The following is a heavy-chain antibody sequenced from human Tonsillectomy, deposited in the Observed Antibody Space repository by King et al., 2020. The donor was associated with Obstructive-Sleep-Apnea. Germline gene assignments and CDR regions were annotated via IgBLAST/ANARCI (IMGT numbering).Heavy chain of an antibody. V-gene: IGHV4-4*02. CDR3: VRGSGDFWGGYVFDF. J-gene: IGHJ4*02. D-gene: IGHD3-3*01. CDR2: IYHSGST. Sequence: QLQESGPRLVKPSGTLSLTCVVSGDSVNSTNWWSWVRQPPGKGLEWIGEIYHSGSTNYNRSLKSRVTISVDKSRNQFSLKLTSVTAADTAVYYCVRGSGDFWGGYVFDFWGQGTLVTVSS. CDR1: GDSVNSTNW.